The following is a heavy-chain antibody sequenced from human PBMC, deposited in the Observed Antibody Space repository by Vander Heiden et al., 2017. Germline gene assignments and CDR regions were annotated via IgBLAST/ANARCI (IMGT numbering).Heavy chain of an antibody. CDR1: GFSFGAYS. D-gene: IGHD1-1*01. J-gene: IGHJ4*02. CDR3: SRDSTLARGGILDY. V-gene: IGHV3-49*03. Sequence: EVQLEESGGGLVQPGRSLRLSCTGSGFSFGAYSLSWFRQAPGKGLEWIGFIRKKLYGGTTEYAASVKGRFTLSRDDSKSIAYLQMNSLNTEDTAIYYCSRDSTLARGGILDYWGQGTLVTVSS. CDR2: IRKKLYGGTT.